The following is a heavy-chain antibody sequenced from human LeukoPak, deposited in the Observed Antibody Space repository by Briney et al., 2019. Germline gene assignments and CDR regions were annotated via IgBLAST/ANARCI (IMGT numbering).Heavy chain of an antibody. CDR2: INHSGST. Sequence: SETLSLTCTVSGVSISSSSYYWGWIRQPPGKGLEWIGEINHSGSTNYNPSLKSRVTISVDTSKNQFSLKLSSVTAADTAVYYCARSLRTISRWFDPWGQGTLVTVSS. J-gene: IGHJ5*02. CDR3: ARSLRTISRWFDP. V-gene: IGHV4-39*07. CDR1: GVSISSSSYY. D-gene: IGHD5-24*01.